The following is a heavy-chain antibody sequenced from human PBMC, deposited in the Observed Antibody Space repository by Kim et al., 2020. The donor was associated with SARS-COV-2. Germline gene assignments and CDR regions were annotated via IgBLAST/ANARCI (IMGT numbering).Heavy chain of an antibody. J-gene: IGHJ5*02. CDR3: ARGPSRPLGWGNNWFDP. CDR2: IYYSGST. CDR1: GGSISSSSYY. Sequence: SETLSLTCTVSGGSISSSSYYWGWIRQPPGKGLEWIGSIYYSGSTYYNPSLKSRVTISVDTSKNQFSLKLSSVTAADTAVYYCARGPSRPLGWGNNWFDPWGQGTLVTVSS. D-gene: IGHD7-27*01. V-gene: IGHV4-39*01.